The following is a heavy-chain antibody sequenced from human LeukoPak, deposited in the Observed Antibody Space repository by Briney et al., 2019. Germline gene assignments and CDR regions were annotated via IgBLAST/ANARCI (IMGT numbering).Heavy chain of an antibody. CDR1: GGSISSNY. CDR3: ARQNNFFAP. V-gene: IGHV4-59*08. CDR2: ISYAGST. Sequence: SETLSLTCFVSGGSISSNYWTWIRQPPGKGLEWIGYISYAGSTKYNPSLKSRVTISVDTSKNQFSLRLSSVTAADTAVYYCARQNNFFAPWGQGTLVTVSS. J-gene: IGHJ5*02. D-gene: IGHD1-20*01.